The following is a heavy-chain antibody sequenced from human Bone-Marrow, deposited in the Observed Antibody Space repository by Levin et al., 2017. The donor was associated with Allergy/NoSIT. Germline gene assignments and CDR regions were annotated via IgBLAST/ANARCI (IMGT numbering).Heavy chain of an antibody. J-gene: IGHJ3*02. V-gene: IGHV3-66*02. CDR1: GFTVSSNY. CDR3: ARDWSYGDYGALDI. D-gene: IGHD4-17*01. Sequence: GASVKVSCAASGFTVSSNYMNWVRQAPGKGLEWVSVIYRGGDTYYADSVKGRFTISRDNSKNTLYLQMNSLRPEDTAVYYCARDWSYGDYGALDIWGQGTMVTVSS. CDR2: IYRGGDT.